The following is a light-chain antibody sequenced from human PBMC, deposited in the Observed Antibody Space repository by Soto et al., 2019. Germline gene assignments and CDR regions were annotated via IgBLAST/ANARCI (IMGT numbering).Light chain of an antibody. V-gene: IGLV2-14*01. CDR1: SSDVGGYNY. CDR3: SSYTSSSTLV. CDR2: DVS. J-gene: IGLJ2*01. Sequence: QAVVTQPASVSGSPGQSITISRTGTSSDVGGYNYVSWYQQHPGKAPKLMIYDVSNRPSGVSNRFSGSKSGNTASLTISGLQAEDEADYYCSSYTSSSTLVFGGGTKVTVL.